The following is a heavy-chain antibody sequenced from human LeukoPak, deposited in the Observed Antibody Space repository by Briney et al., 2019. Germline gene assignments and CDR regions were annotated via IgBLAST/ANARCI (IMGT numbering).Heavy chain of an antibody. J-gene: IGHJ4*02. V-gene: IGHV3-20*04. CDR1: GFTFDDYG. CDR3: ARDIREIAAAGTSDY. Sequence: TGGSLRLSXAASGFTFDDYGMSWVRQAPGKGLEWVSGINWNGGSTGYADSVKGRFTISRDNAKNSLYLQMNSLRAEDTALYYCARDIREIAAAGTSDYWGQGTLVTVSS. D-gene: IGHD6-13*01. CDR2: INWNGGST.